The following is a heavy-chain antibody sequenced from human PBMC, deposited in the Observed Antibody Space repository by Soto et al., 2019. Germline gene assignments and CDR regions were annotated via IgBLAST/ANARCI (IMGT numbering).Heavy chain of an antibody. J-gene: IGHJ3*02. D-gene: IGHD6-19*01. CDR3: AREIAVAGKTSDVFDI. Sequence: SVKVSCKASGGTFSSYTFSWVRQAPGQGLEWMGRIVPILGIGNYAQKFQGSVTITADKSTSTAYMELSSLRSEDTAVHYCAREIAVAGKTSDVFDIWGQGTMVTVS. V-gene: IGHV1-69*02. CDR2: IVPILGIG. CDR1: GGTFSSYT.